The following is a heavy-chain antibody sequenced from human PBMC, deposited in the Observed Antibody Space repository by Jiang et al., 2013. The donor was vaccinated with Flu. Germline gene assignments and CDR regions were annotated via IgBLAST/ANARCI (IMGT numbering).Heavy chain of an antibody. CDR3: AREAQYYDFWSGYSFMDP. D-gene: IGHD3-3*01. CDR2: VNPNSGGT. V-gene: IGHV1-2*02. CDR1: GYTFTNYY. J-gene: IGHJ5*02. Sequence: SGAEVKEPGASVKVSCKAFGYTFTNYYIHWVRQAPGQGPEWMGVVNPNSGGTNYAQKFQGRVTMTRDTSISTAYMELSRLRSDDTAVYYCAREAQYYDFWSGYSFMDPWGQGTLVTVSS.